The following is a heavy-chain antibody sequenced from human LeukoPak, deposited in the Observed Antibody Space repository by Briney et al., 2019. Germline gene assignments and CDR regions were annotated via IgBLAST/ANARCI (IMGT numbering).Heavy chain of an antibody. CDR3: ASCNSSSWYGWFGP. CDR1: GGSFSGYY. V-gene: IGHV4-34*01. D-gene: IGHD6-13*01. J-gene: IGHJ5*02. CDR2: INHSGST. Sequence: SETLSLTCAVYGGSFSGYYWSWIRQPPGKGLEWIGEINHSGSTNYNPSLKSRVTISVDTSKNQFSLKLSSVTAADTAVYYCASCNSSSWYGWFGPWGQGTLVTVSS.